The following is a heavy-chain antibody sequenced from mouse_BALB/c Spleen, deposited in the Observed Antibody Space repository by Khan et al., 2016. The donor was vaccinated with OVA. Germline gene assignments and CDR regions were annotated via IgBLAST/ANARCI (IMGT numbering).Heavy chain of an antibody. D-gene: IGHD1-1*01. Sequence: DVRLVESGGDLVKPGGSLKLSCAASGFTFSTYGMSWVRQTPDKRLEWVATVSTGGGYTYYPDSVKGRFTISRDNAKNTLYLQMSSLKSGDTAMFYCARLAYYYDSEGFAYWGQGTLVTVSA. CDR2: VSTGGGYT. CDR3: ARLAYYYDSEGFAY. CDR1: GFTFSTYG. V-gene: IGHV5-6*02. J-gene: IGHJ3*01.